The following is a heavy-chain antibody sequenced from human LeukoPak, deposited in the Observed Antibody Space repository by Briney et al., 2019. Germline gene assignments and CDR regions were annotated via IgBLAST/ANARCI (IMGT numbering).Heavy chain of an antibody. CDR3: ARGDYDYVWGSYRCDY. D-gene: IGHD3-16*02. J-gene: IGHJ4*02. Sequence: GGSLRLSCAASGFTFSSYSMNWVRQAPGKGLEWVSSISSSSSYIYYADSVKGRFTISRDNAKNSLYLQMNSLRAEDTAVYYCARGDYDYVWGSYRCDYWGQGTLVTVSS. CDR2: ISSSSSYI. CDR1: GFTFSSYS. V-gene: IGHV3-21*01.